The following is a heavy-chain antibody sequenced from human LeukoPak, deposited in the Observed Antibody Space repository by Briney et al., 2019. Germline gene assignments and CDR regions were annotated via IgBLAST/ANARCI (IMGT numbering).Heavy chain of an antibody. D-gene: IGHD1-26*01. J-gene: IGHJ4*02. Sequence: PGGSLRLSCAASGFTFSSYAMSWVRRAPGKGLEWVSAISGSGGSTYYADSVKGRFTISRDNSKNTLYLQMNSLRAEDTAVYFWAKGGRIVGASTTLDYWGQETLVTVSS. CDR1: GFTFSSYA. CDR3: AKGGRIVGASTTLDY. V-gene: IGHV3-23*01. CDR2: ISGSGGST.